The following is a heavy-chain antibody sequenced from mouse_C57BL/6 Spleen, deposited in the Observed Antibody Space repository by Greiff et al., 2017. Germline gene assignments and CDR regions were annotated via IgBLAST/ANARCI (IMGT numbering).Heavy chain of an antibody. J-gene: IGHJ2*01. D-gene: IGHD1-1*01. V-gene: IGHV14-2*01. CDR2: IDPEEGET. Sequence: DVKLVESGAELVKPGASVKLSCTASGFNIKDYYMHWVKQRTEQGLEWIGRIDPEEGETKYAPKFQGKATITADTSYNTAYLQLSSLTSEDTAVYYCALITTVVDNFDYWGQGTTLTVSS. CDR3: ALITTVVDNFDY. CDR1: GFNIKDYY.